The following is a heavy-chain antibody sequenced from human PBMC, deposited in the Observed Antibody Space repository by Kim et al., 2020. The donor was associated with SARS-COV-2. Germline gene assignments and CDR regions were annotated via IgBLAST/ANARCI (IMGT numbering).Heavy chain of an antibody. V-gene: IGHV3-15*01. D-gene: IGHD3-9*01. Sequence: TEYAAPVKGRFTISRDESKNTLYLQMNSLKTEDTAVYYCTTHSLRYFDWHWGQGTLVTVSS. J-gene: IGHJ4*02. CDR2: T. CDR3: TTHSLRYFDWH.